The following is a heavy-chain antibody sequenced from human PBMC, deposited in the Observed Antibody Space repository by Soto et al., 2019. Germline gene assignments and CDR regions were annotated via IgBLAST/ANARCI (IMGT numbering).Heavy chain of an antibody. CDR3: ARGPQKNDAFDI. CDR2: IYHSGST. CDR1: SGSISSSNW. Sequence: QVQLQESGPGLVKPSGTLSLTCAVSSGSISSSNWWSWVRQPPGKGLEWIGEIYHSGSTNYNPSLKSGVTISADKSKDRFSRKLSSVTAADTAVYYCARGPQKNDAFDIWGQGTMVTVSS. V-gene: IGHV4-4*02. J-gene: IGHJ3*02.